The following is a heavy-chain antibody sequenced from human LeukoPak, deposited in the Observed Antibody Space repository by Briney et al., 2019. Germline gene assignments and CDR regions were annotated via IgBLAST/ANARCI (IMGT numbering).Heavy chain of an antibody. Sequence: SVKVSCQASGGTFSSYTISWVRQAPGQRLEWMGRIIPILGIAHYAEKFQDRDTITADKTTSTAYMEQISRRSEETAVDYCARVPTVDNCFDPWGQGTMVTVP. CDR2: IIPILGIA. V-gene: IGHV1-69*02. D-gene: IGHD4-11*01. CDR1: GGTFSSYT. CDR3: ARVPTVDNCFDP. J-gene: IGHJ5*02.